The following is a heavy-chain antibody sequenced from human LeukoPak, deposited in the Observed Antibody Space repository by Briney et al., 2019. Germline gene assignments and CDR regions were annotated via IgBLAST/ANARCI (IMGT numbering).Heavy chain of an antibody. Sequence: GGSLRLSCTASGFTFNGYSMNWVRQAPGKGLECFSSISTSSSYIYYADSVKGRFTISRNNPKNSLYLQMNSLRAEDTAVYYCARNRGDPSYFDYWGQGTLVTVSS. CDR1: GFTFNGYS. J-gene: IGHJ4*02. D-gene: IGHD4-17*01. V-gene: IGHV3-21*01. CDR3: ARNRGDPSYFDY. CDR2: ISTSSSYI.